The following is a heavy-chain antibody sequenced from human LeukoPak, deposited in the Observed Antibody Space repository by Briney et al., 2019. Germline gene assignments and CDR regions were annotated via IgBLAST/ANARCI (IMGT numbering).Heavy chain of an antibody. V-gene: IGHV3-48*03. D-gene: IGHD5-12*01. Sequence: GGSLRLSCAASGFTFSSYEMNWVRQAPGKGLEWVSYISSSGSTICYADSVKGRFTISRDNAKNSLYLQMNSLRAEDTAVYYCARGGRDGYDFDYWGQGTLVTVSS. CDR3: ARGGRDGYDFDY. CDR2: ISSSGSTI. CDR1: GFTFSSYE. J-gene: IGHJ4*02.